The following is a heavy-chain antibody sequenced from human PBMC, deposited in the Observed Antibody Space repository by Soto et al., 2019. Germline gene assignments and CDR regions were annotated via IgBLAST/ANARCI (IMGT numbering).Heavy chain of an antibody. CDR3: ARHLTGSYYQLHY. CDR2: INAGNGAT. Sequence: QVQLVQSGAEVKKPGASVKLSCKASGYTFSSSGVHWVRQAPGQRLEWVGWINAGNGATHYSQNFQARVTISTNTSATTAYMELSSLRFEDRAVYYCARHLTGSYYQLHYWGQGSLVTVSS. D-gene: IGHD1-26*01. CDR1: GYTFSSSG. V-gene: IGHV1-3*01. J-gene: IGHJ4*02.